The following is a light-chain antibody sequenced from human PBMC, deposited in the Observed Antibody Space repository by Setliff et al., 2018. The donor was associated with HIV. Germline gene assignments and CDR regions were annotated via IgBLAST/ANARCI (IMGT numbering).Light chain of an antibody. V-gene: IGLV2-8*01. CDR1: SSDVGAYNY. J-gene: IGLJ1*01. Sequence: QSALAQPHSASGSPGQSVTISCTGTSSDVGAYNYVSWYQQYPGKAPKLMIYEVSKRPSGVPDRFSGSKSGNTASLTVSGLQVEDESDYYCSSYAGSNKNVFGTGTKVTVL. CDR3: SSYAGSNKNV. CDR2: EVS.